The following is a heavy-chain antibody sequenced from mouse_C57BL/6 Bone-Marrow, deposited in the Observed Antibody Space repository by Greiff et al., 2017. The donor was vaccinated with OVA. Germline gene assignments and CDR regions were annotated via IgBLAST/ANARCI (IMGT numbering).Heavy chain of an antibody. CDR1: GFTFSDYY. V-gene: IGHV5-16*01. CDR2: IHYDGSSN. Sequence: EVQLVESEGGLVQPGSSMKLSCTASGFTFSDYYMAWVRQVPEKGLEWVANIHYDGSSNYYLDSLKSRFIISRDNAKNILYLQLSSLESEDTATYYCARESSGYWDYWGQGTTLTVSS. J-gene: IGHJ2*01. D-gene: IGHD3-2*02. CDR3: ARESSGYWDY.